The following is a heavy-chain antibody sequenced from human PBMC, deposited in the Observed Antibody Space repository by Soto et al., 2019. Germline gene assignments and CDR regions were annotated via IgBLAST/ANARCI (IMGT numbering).Heavy chain of an antibody. V-gene: IGHV1-2*04. D-gene: IGHD5-12*01. CDR2: INPNNGDT. CDR1: GDIFTGYY. Sequence: QVQLVQSGADVKTPGASVKVSCKASGDIFTGYYIYWVRQAPGQGLEWMGWINPNNGDTKYAQKFQGWVTMTRDTSINTAYMELSSLKSDDTAVYYCARGRRNTGYDPGVYWGQGTLVTVSS. CDR3: ARGRRNTGYDPGVY. J-gene: IGHJ4*02.